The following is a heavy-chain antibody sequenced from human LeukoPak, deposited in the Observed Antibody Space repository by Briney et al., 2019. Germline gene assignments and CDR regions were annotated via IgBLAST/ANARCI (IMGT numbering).Heavy chain of an antibody. CDR1: GGTFSSYA. Sequence: SVKVSCKASGGTFSSYAISWVRQAPGHGLEWMGGIIPIFGTANYAQKFQGRVTITADESTSTAYMELSSLRSEDTAVYYCARVPQGSSGYYYFDYWGQGTLVTVSS. J-gene: IGHJ4*02. V-gene: IGHV1-69*13. D-gene: IGHD3-22*01. CDR2: IIPIFGTA. CDR3: ARVPQGSSGYYYFDY.